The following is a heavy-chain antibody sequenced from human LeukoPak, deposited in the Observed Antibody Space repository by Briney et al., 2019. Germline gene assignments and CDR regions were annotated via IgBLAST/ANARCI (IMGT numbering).Heavy chain of an antibody. J-gene: IGHJ4*02. CDR2: ISYSGTA. V-gene: IGHV4-39*01. D-gene: IGHD4-11*01. Sequence: SETLSLTCTVSGASTITTNYYWGWIRQPPGKGLEWIGSISYSGTAYYNPSLRSRLSISMDASKNQFSLKVRSVTAADTAVYYCARNLGQTWGTVTTDLWYFDHWGQGTLVPVSS. CDR3: ARNLGQTWGTVTTDLWYFDH. CDR1: GASTITTNYY.